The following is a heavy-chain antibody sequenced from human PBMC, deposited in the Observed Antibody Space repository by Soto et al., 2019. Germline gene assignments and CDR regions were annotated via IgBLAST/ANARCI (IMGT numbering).Heavy chain of an antibody. Sequence: QVQLQESGPGLVKPSQTLSLTCTVSGGSISSGGYYWSWIRQHPGKGLEWIGYIYHSGRTYNNPALNSRVTISLDMSKNQFSLKLRSVTAADTAGYYCAREDHRRGDWDLWGQGTLISVSS. CDR1: GGSISSGGYY. J-gene: IGHJ5*02. CDR3: AREDHRRGDWDL. D-gene: IGHD3-10*01. V-gene: IGHV4-31*03. CDR2: IYHSGRT.